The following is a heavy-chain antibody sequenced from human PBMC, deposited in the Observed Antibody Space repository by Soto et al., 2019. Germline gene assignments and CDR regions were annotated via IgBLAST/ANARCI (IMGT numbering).Heavy chain of an antibody. J-gene: IGHJ5*02. CDR1: GFTFSNYA. CDR2: ISGGGGTT. D-gene: IGHD6-13*01. V-gene: IGHV3-23*01. CDR3: AKPLGIAAAGASWFDP. Sequence: EVQLLESGGGLVQPGGSLRLSCAVSGFTFSNYAMSWVRQAPGKGLEWVSAISGGGGTTYYADSVKGRFTISRDNSRNTLYLQMNSLRDGDTAVYYCAKPLGIAAAGASWFDPGGQGTLVTVSS.